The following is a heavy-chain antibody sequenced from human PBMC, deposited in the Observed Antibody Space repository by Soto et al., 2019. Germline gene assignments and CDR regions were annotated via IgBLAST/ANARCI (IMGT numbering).Heavy chain of an antibody. CDR3: AKDLRPDGVGDFDY. CDR1: GFTFSTYS. J-gene: IGHJ4*02. V-gene: IGHV3-23*01. CDR2: IFQDGRT. Sequence: EVQLLESGGGLVQPGGSLRLSCAASGFTFSTYSMAWVRQAPGRGPEWVSGIFQDGRTHYADSVKGRFTISRDNSRSSVYLQMITLRGEDTAIYYCAKDLRPDGVGDFDYWGQGTLVTVSS. D-gene: IGHD3-10*01.